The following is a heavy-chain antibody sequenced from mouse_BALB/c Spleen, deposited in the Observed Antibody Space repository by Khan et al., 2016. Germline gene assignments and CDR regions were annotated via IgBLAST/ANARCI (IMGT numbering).Heavy chain of an antibody. Sequence: QIQLVQSGPELKKPGETVKISCKASGYTFTDYSMHWVKQAPGKGLKWMGWINTETGEPTYADDFKGRFAFSLETSVSTAYLQINNLKNEDTATYFCARGYYGSSRAYWGQGTLVTVSA. CDR1: GYTFTDYS. J-gene: IGHJ3*01. D-gene: IGHD1-1*01. CDR2: INTETGEP. V-gene: IGHV9-2-1*01. CDR3: ARGYYGSSRAY.